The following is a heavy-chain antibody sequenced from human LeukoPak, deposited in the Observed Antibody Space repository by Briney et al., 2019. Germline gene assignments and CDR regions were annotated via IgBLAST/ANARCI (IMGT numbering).Heavy chain of an antibody. D-gene: IGHD1-26*01. V-gene: IGHV4-34*01. Sequence: SETLSLTCAVHGGSFSGHYWSWIRQPPGQGLEWIGEVNHSGTARYSPSLESRVTISVDTSKSQSSLNVYFVTAADTAVYYCASLNPFSGRRNAFDIWGQGAMVTVSS. J-gene: IGHJ3*02. CDR1: GGSFSGHY. CDR2: VNHSGTA. CDR3: ASLNPFSGRRNAFDI.